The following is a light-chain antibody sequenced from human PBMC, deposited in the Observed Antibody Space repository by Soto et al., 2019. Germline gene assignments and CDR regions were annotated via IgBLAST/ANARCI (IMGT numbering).Light chain of an antibody. CDR2: GTS. CDR1: QSVRSK. CDR3: QQYYNWHTWT. J-gene: IGKJ1*01. Sequence: EILMTQYPATLSVSPGERATLSWGASQSVRSKLAWYQQKPGQAPRLLIYGTSTRATGIPARFSGSGSGTEFTLTISSLKSEDFAVYYCQQYYNWHTWTFGQGTKVDIK. V-gene: IGKV3-15*01.